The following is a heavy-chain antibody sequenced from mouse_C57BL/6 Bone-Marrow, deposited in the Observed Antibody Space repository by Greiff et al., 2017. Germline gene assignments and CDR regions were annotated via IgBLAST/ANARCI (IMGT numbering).Heavy chain of an antibody. CDR1: GFTFSDYY. J-gene: IGHJ2*01. D-gene: IGHD4-1*01. V-gene: IGHV5-16*01. CDR2: ISYDGSST. Sequence: EVQRVESEGGLVQPGSSMKLSCTASGFTFSDYYMAWVRQVPEKGLEWVANISYDGSSTYYLDSLKSRFIISRDNAKHILYLQMSSLKSEDTATYYCARDPGRNYFDYWGQGTTLTVSS. CDR3: ARDPGRNYFDY.